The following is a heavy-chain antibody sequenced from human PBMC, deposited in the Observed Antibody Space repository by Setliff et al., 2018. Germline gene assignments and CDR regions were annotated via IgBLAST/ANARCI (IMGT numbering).Heavy chain of an antibody. Sequence: SETLSLTCTVSGGSISSGYYWGWIRQPPGKGLEWIGSIYHSGSTYYNPSLKSRVTISVDTSKNQFSLKLSSVTAADTAVYYCARGGYYDSSGTYWYFDLWGRGTLVTVSS. J-gene: IGHJ2*01. CDR1: GGSISSGYY. CDR3: ARGGYYDSSGTYWYFDL. V-gene: IGHV4-38-2*02. D-gene: IGHD3-22*01. CDR2: IYHSGST.